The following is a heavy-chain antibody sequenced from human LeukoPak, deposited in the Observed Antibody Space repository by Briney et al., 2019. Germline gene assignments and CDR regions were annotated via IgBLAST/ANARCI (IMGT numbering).Heavy chain of an antibody. V-gene: IGHV4-34*01. CDR2: INHSGST. CDR1: GGSFSGYY. J-gene: IGHJ4*02. CDR3: ASDTYYYDSSGYFY. D-gene: IGHD3-22*01. Sequence: KPSETLSLTCAVYGGSFSGYYWSWIRQPPGKGLEWIGEINHSGSTNYNPSLKSRVTISVDTSKNQFSLKLSSVTAADTAVYYCASDTYYYDSSGYFYWGQGTLVTVSS.